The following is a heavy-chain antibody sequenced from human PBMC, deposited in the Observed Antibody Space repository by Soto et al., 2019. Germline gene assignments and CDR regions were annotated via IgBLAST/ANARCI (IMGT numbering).Heavy chain of an antibody. CDR2: IIPIFGTA. J-gene: IGHJ3*02. V-gene: IGHV1-69*13. Sequence: GASVQVSCKASGGTFSSYAISWVRQAPGQGLEWMGGIIPIFGTANYAQKFQGRVTITADESTSTAYMELSSLRSEDTAVYYCARDRGGDSYAFDIWGQGTMVTVSS. CDR1: GGTFSSYA. CDR3: ARDRGGDSYAFDI. D-gene: IGHD3-10*01.